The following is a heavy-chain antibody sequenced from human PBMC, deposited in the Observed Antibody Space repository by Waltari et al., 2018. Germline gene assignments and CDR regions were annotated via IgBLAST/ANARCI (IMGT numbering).Heavy chain of an antibody. D-gene: IGHD6-19*01. CDR1: GGCIRSRSYY. CDR3: ATKRESSASGFDY. CDR2: IYYSGST. Sequence: QLQLQESGPGLVKPSETLSFTCTVSGGCIRSRSYYWGWIRQPPGKGLEWIGSIYYSGSTYYNPSLKSRVTISVDTSKNQFSLKLSSVTAADTAVYYCATKRESSASGFDYWGQGTLVTVSS. V-gene: IGHV4-39*01. J-gene: IGHJ4*02.